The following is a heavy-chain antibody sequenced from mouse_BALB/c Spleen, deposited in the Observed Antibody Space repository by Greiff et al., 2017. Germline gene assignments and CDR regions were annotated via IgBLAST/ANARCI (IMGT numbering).Heavy chain of an antibody. D-gene: IGHD2-4*01. Sequence: VQLQQSGPELVKPGASVKMSCKASGYTFTSYVMHWVKQKPGQGLEWIGYINPYNDGTKYNEKFKGKATLTSDKSSSTAYMELSSLTSEDSAVYYCARGGLGLPSWFAYWGQGTLVTVSA. CDR3: ARGGLGLPSWFAY. V-gene: IGHV1-14*01. J-gene: IGHJ3*01. CDR2: INPYNDGT. CDR1: GYTFTSYV.